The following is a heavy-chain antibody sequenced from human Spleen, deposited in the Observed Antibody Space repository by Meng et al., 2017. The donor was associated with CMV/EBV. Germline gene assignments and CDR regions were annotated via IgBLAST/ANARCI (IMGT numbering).Heavy chain of an antibody. J-gene: IGHJ5*02. CDR2: ISYDGSNK. D-gene: IGHD3-3*01. CDR1: YA. Sequence: YAMHWVRQAPGKGLEWVAVISYDGSNKYYADSVKGRFTISRDNSKNTLYLQMNSQRAEDTAVYYCARDHALYYDFWSGYYKTHSFDPWGQGTLVTVSS. V-gene: IGHV3-30*04. CDR3: ARDHALYYDFWSGYYKTHSFDP.